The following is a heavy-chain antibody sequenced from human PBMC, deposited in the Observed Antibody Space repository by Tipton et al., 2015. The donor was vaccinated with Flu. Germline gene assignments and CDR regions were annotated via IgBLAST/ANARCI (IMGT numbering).Heavy chain of an antibody. V-gene: IGHV3-64*01. CDR3: ARGKGFLEWFVDY. Sequence: SLRLSCAASGFTFSGYYLHWVRQAPGKGLEYVSAISSDGDTTYYANSVKGRFAISRDNSKNTLYLEMGSLRVEDMAVYYCARGKGFLEWFVDYWGQGTLVTVSS. CDR1: GFTFSGYY. J-gene: IGHJ4*02. D-gene: IGHD3-3*01. CDR2: ISSDGDTT.